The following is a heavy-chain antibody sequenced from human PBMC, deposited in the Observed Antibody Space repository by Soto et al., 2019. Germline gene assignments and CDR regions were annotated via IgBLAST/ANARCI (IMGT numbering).Heavy chain of an antibody. CDR1: GGSINSGDSY. V-gene: IGHV4-31*03. CDR3: ARDAPGVAPY. CDR2: INYRGST. J-gene: IGHJ4*02. Sequence: QVQLQESGPGLVRPSQTLSRTCTVSGGSINSGDSYWNWIRQHPEKGLEWIGYINYRGSTFYNPSLKSRIIISVDTSKNQFSLSLSSVTAADTAVYYCARDAPGVAPYWGQGTLVTVSS. D-gene: IGHD2-15*01.